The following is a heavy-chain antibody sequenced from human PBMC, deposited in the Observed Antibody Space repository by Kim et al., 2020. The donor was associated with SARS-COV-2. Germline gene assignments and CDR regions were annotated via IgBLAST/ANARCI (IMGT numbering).Heavy chain of an antibody. CDR1: GFTFSSYS. CDR2: ISSSSSYI. J-gene: IGHJ2*01. CDR3: ARAQAYYDILTGLYYWYFDL. V-gene: IGHV3-21*01. Sequence: GGSLRLSCAASGFTFSSYSMNWVRQAPGKGLEWVSSISSSSSYIYYADSVKGRFTISRDNAKNSLYLQMNSLRAEDTAVYYCARAQAYYDILTGLYYWYFDLWGRGTLVTVSS. D-gene: IGHD3-9*01.